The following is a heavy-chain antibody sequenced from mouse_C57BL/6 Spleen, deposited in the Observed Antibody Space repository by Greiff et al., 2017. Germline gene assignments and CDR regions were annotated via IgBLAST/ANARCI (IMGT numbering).Heavy chain of an antibody. CDR3: ARSRTYETTGGPFDY. CDR2: IYPSDSET. Sequence: QVQLQQPGAELVRPGSSVKLSCKASGYTFTSYWMDWVKQRPGQGLEWIGNIYPSDSETHYNQKFKDKATLTVDKSSSTAYMQLSSLTSEDSAVYYWARSRTYETTGGPFDYWGTGTTLTVSS. D-gene: IGHD1-1*01. V-gene: IGHV1-61*01. CDR1: GYTFTSYW. J-gene: IGHJ2*01.